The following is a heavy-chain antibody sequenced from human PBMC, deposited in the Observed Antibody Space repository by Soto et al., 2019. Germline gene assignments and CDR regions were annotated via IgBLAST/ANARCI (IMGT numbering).Heavy chain of an antibody. CDR2: ISSSGTI. Sequence: SETLSLTCSVSGGSIRDYFWTWVRQPPGKGLEWIGYISSSGTINYNSSLKSRVTISLDTSRNHFSLKLSSVTTADTAVYFCARDRKLVIPGNYYYYGMDVWRQGTTVTVSS. D-gene: IGHD3-9*01. J-gene: IGHJ6*02. V-gene: IGHV4-59*01. CDR1: GGSIRDYF. CDR3: ARDRKLVIPGNYYYYGMDV.